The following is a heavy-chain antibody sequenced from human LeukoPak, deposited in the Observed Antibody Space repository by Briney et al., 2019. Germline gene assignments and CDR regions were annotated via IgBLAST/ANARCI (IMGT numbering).Heavy chain of an antibody. J-gene: IGHJ4*02. CDR2: IIPIFGTA. D-gene: IGHD6-19*01. CDR3: ARDGGIAVAGEILVY. CDR1: GGTFSSYA. Sequence: AAKVSCKASGGTFSSYAISWVRHAPRQGLEWMGSIIPIFGTANYAQKFQGRVTITTDESTSTAYMELSRLRSEDTAVYYCARDGGIAVAGEILVYWGQGTLVTVSS. V-gene: IGHV1-69*05.